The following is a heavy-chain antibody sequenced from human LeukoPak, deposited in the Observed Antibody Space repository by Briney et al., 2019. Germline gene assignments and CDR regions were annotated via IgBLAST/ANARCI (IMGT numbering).Heavy chain of an antibody. Sequence: GESLKISCKGSGYSFTNYWIGWVRQTPGKGLEWMGIVYPGDSDTRYNPSFQGQVTISADKSISTAYLQWSSLKASDTAMYYCARRTGMNAFDIWGQGTMATVSS. CDR1: GYSFTNYW. CDR3: ARRTGMNAFDI. V-gene: IGHV5-51*01. D-gene: IGHD6-13*01. J-gene: IGHJ3*02. CDR2: VYPGDSDT.